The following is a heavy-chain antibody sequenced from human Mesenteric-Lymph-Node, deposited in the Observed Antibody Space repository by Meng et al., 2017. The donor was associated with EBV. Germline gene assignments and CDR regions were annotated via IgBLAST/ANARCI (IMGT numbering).Heavy chain of an antibody. CDR2: SNHGGSS. V-gene: IGHV4-34*01. CDR1: GGSFSGYY. Sequence: QVQRQQWGAGLLMPSXXLSLTXAVYGGSFSGYYWTWIRQPPEKGLECIGESNHGGSSYYNPSLKSRVTISLDRSKNQFSLNLSSVTAADTAMYYCARVYYDNNGFWWFDSWGQGTLVTVSS. J-gene: IGHJ5*01. CDR3: ARVYYDNNGFWWFDS. D-gene: IGHD3-16*01.